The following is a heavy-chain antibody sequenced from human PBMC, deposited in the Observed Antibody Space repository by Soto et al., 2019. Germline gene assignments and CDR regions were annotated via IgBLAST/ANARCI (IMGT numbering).Heavy chain of an antibody. CDR2: IYYSGST. D-gene: IGHD2-15*01. CDR3: ARTFVAEIHSYYFDY. CDR1: GGSISSGGYY. V-gene: IGHV4-31*03. J-gene: IGHJ4*02. Sequence: QVQLQESGPGLVKPSQTLSLTCTVSGGSISSGGYYWSWIRQHPGKGLEWIGYIYYSGSTYYNPSLKSRGTISVDTSKNQFSLKLSSVTAADTAVYYCARTFVAEIHSYYFDYWGQGTLVTVSS.